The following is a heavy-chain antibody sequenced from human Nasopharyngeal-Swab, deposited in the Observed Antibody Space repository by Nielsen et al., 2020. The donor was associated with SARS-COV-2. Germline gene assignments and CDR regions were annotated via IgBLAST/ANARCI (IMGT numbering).Heavy chain of an antibody. CDR2: IYSGGST. J-gene: IGHJ6*02. CDR3: ARDGQSYGMDV. V-gene: IGHV3-53*01. Sequence: WIGQPPGKGLEWVSVIYSGGSTYYADSGKGRFTISRDNSKNTLYLQMNSLRAEDTAVYYCARDGQSYGMDVWGQGTTVTVSS.